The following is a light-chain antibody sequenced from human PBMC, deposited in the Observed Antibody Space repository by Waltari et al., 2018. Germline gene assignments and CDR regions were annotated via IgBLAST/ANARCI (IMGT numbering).Light chain of an antibody. V-gene: IGKV3-15*01. J-gene: IGKJ2*01. CDR1: QSVSSH. CDR3: QHSDT. Sequence: EIVMTQSPGTLSVSPGEKATLSCRASQSVSSHLAWYQQKPGQSPRLLIYGASTRATGIPARFSGSGSGTDFTLTISSLQSEDFAVYYCQHSDTFGQGTKLEIK. CDR2: GAS.